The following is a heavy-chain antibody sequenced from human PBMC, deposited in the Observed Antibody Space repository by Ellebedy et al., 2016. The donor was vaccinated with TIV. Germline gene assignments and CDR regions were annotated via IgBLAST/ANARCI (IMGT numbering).Heavy chain of an antibody. V-gene: IGHV3-21*01. CDR3: AGEGGGYSYGYVVY. CDR1: GFTFSSYS. D-gene: IGHD5-18*01. CDR2: ISSSSSYI. J-gene: IGHJ4*02. Sequence: GGSLRLXCAASGFTFSSYSMNWVRQAPGKGLEWVSSISSSSSYIYYADSVKGRFTISRDNAKNSLYLQMNSLRAEDTAVYYCAGEGGGYSYGYVVYWGQGTLVTVSS.